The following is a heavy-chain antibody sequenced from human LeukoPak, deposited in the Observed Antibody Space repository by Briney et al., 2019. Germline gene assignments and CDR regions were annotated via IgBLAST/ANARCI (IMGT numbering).Heavy chain of an antibody. CDR2: IIPIFGTA. Sequence: SVKVSCKASGYTFTNYGVTWVRQAPGQGREWMGGIIPIFGTANYAQKFQGRVTITADKSTSTAYMELSSLRSEDTAVYYCARGRSGSIGGYYFDYWGQGTLVTVSS. CDR3: ARGRSGSIGGYYFDY. D-gene: IGHD3-10*01. J-gene: IGHJ4*02. V-gene: IGHV1-69*06. CDR1: GYTFTNYG.